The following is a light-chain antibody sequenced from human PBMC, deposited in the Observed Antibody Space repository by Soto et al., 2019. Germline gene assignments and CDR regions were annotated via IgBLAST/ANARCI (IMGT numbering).Light chain of an antibody. J-gene: IGKJ2*01. CDR3: QHYGSSPPDT. CDR2: GTS. Sequence: EIVLTQSPGALSMSPGEGATLSCRVSQSVTNTYLAWYQQKPGQAPRLLIYGTSNRASVIPDRFSGRGSGTYFTLTISRLEPEDFAVYYCQHYGSSPPDTFGQGTKLEIK. CDR1: QSVTNTY. V-gene: IGKV3-20*01.